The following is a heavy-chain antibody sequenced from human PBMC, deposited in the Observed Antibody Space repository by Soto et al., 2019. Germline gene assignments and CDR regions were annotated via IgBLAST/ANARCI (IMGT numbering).Heavy chain of an antibody. J-gene: IGHJ4*02. D-gene: IGHD3-9*01. CDR2: ISYDGSNK. CDR3: AKEGTQLRYFDWFDY. V-gene: IGHV3-30*18. CDR1: GFTFSSYG. Sequence: GGSLRLSCAASGFTFSSYGMHWVRQAPGKGLEWVAVISYDGSNKYYADSVKGRFTISRDNSKNTLYLQMNSLRAEDTAVYYCAKEGTQLRYFDWFDYWCQGTLVTVSS.